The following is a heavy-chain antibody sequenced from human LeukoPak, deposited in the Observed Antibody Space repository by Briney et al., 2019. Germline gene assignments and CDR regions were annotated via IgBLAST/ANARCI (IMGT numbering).Heavy chain of an antibody. D-gene: IGHD6-19*01. CDR2: IYSGGST. V-gene: IGHV3-53*01. J-gene: IGHJ4*02. Sequence: GGSPRLSRAASRFSVSSNYMTWGRQAPGKGPEWVSVIYSGGSTYYADSVKGRFTISRDNSENTVYLQMNSLRAEDTAVYYCARSYSSSWYGMSLGFWGQGTLVTVST. CDR1: RFSVSSNY. CDR3: ARSYSSSWYGMSLGF.